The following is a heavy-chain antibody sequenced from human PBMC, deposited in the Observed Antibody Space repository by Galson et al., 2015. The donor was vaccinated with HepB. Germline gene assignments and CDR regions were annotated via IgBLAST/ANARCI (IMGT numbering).Heavy chain of an antibody. CDR2: ISSSSSYI. CDR3: ARGVGSHAFDI. V-gene: IGHV3-21*01. D-gene: IGHD1-26*01. Sequence: SLRLSCAASGFTFSSYSMNWVRQAPGKGLEWVSSISSSSSYIYYADSVKGRFTISRDNAKNSLYLQMNSLRAEDTAVYYCARGVGSHAFDIWGQGTMVTVSS. J-gene: IGHJ3*02. CDR1: GFTFSSYS.